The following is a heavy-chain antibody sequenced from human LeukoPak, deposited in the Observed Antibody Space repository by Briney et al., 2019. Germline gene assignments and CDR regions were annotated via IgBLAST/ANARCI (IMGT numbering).Heavy chain of an antibody. CDR3: AKDFPGGAADRYFDY. Sequence: GASLRPSCAASGFTFSSYAMSWVRQAPGKGLEWVSAISGGGGSTYYADSVKGRFTISRDNSKNTLYLQMNSLRAKDTAVYYCAKDFPGGAADRYFDYWGQGTLVTVSS. CDR2: ISGGGGST. D-gene: IGHD6-13*01. CDR1: GFTFSSYA. J-gene: IGHJ4*02. V-gene: IGHV3-23*01.